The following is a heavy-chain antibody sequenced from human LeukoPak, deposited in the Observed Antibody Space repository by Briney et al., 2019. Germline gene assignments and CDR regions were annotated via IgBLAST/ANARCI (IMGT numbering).Heavy chain of an antibody. J-gene: IGHJ4*02. CDR1: GYTFTSYD. V-gene: IGHV1-8*01. Sequence: ASVTVSCKASGYTFTSYDINWVRQATGQGLEWMGWMNPNSGNTGYAQKFQGRVTMTRNTSISTAYMELCSLRSEDTAVYYCARGNIAAAGTYDYWGQGTLVTVSS. CDR3: ARGNIAAAGTYDY. CDR2: MNPNSGNT. D-gene: IGHD6-13*01.